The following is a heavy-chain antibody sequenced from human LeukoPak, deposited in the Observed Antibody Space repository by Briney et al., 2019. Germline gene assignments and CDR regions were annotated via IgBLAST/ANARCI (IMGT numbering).Heavy chain of an antibody. J-gene: IGHJ4*02. D-gene: IGHD4-23*01. Sequence: GESLKISCKGSGYSFTSYWIGWVRQMPGKGVGWMGIIYPGDSDTRYSPSFQGQVTISADKSISTAYLQWSSLKASDTAMYYCARSLPRYGGKVYFEYWGQGTLVTVSS. CDR3: ARSLPRYGGKVYFEY. CDR1: GYSFTSYW. V-gene: IGHV5-51*01. CDR2: IYPGDSDT.